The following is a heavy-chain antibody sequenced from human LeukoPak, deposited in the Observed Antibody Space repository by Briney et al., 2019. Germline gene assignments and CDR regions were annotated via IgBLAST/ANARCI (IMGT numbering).Heavy chain of an antibody. CDR2: INHSGST. J-gene: IGHJ4*02. CDR3: ARGRGYYYDSSGYTYFDY. Sequence: SETLSLTCAVYGGSFSSYYWSWIRQPPGKGLEWIGEINHSGSTNYNPSLKSRVTISVDTPKNQFSLKLSSVTAADTAVYYCARGRGYYYDSSGYTYFDYWGQGTLVTVSS. V-gene: IGHV4-34*01. D-gene: IGHD3-22*01. CDR1: GGSFSSYY.